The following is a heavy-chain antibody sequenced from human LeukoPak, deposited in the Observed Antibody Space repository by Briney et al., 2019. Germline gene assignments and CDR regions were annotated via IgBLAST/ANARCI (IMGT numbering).Heavy chain of an antibody. CDR3: TREAIAPGYAYV. CDR1: GFSFSSYA. J-gene: IGHJ4*02. D-gene: IGHD3-16*01. V-gene: IGHV3-23*01. Sequence: QTGGTLRLSCAATGFSFSSYAVSSVRQAPGKGLEWVSAISSGGDRTYYADSVTARFTDSRDNYKNMLFLQMSSLRAEDAPMYYCTREAIAPGYAYVWGQGTLVTVFS. CDR2: ISSGGDRT.